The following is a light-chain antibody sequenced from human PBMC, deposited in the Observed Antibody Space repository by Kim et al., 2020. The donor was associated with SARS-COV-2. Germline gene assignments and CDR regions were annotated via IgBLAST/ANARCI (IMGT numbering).Light chain of an antibody. CDR2: AAS. CDR3: QQANTFPIT. J-gene: IGKJ5*01. V-gene: IGKV1D-12*01. Sequence: DIQMTQSPSSVSASVGDRVTITCRASQGINNWLAWYQQKLGKAPKLLIYAASNLQSGVSSRFSGSGSGTDFTLTITSLRPEDSATYYCQQANTFPITFGQGTRLEIK. CDR1: QGINNW.